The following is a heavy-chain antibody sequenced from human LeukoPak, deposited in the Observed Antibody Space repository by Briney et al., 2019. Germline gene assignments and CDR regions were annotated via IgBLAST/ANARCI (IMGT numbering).Heavy chain of an antibody. CDR1: GYTFTSYG. V-gene: IGHV1-18*01. CDR2: ISAYNGNT. Sequence: ASVKVSCKASGYTFTSYGISWVRQAPGQGLEWMGWISAYNGNTNYAQKLQGRVTMTTDTSTSTAYMELRSLRSDDTAVYYCAREEAAAGTSPGYYYYYMDVWGKGTTVTVSS. D-gene: IGHD6-13*01. J-gene: IGHJ6*03. CDR3: AREEAAAGTSPGYYYYYMDV.